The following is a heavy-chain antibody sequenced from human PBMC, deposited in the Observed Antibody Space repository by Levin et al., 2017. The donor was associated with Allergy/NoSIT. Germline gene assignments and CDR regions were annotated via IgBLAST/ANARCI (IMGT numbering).Heavy chain of an antibody. J-gene: IGHJ4*02. V-gene: IGHV3-21*01. D-gene: IGHD2-15*01. CDR2: ISSSSSYI. CDR1: GFTFSSSS. Sequence: LSLTCAASGFTFSSSSMNWVRQAPGKGLEWVSSISSSSSYIYYADSVKGRFTISRDNAKNSLYLQMNSLRAEDTAVYYCASSCSGGSCYSGADYFDYWGQGTLVTVSS. CDR3: ASSCSGGSCYSGADYFDY.